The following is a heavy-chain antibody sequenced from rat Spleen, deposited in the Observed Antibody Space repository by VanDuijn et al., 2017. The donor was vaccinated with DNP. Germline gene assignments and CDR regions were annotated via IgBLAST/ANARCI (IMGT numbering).Heavy chain of an antibody. D-gene: IGHD4-3*01. CDR2: IGSAAYAP. CDR3: VRWNSGHFDY. V-gene: IGHV5-22*01. CDR1: GFTFSAYY. Sequence: EVQLVESGGGLVQPGNSLKLSCAASGFTFSAYYMAWVRQPPAKGLEWVAYIGSAAYAPYYGDSVKGRFTISRDNAKSTLYLQMNSLRSEDMATYYCVRWNSGHFDYWGQGVMVTVSS. J-gene: IGHJ2*01.